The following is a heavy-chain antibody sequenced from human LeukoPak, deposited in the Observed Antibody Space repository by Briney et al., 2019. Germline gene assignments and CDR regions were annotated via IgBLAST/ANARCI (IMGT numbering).Heavy chain of an antibody. CDR1: GYTFSGYY. D-gene: IGHD2-8*01. V-gene: IGHV1-2*02. Sequence: ASVKVSCKASGYTFSGYYMHWVRQAPGQGLEWMGWINPNSGGTNYAQKFQGRVTMTRDKSISTAYMELYSLRSDDTAVYYCARDPPGVRYGRPIFDFWGQGTLVTVSS. J-gene: IGHJ4*02. CDR3: ARDPPGVRYGRPIFDF. CDR2: INPNSGGT.